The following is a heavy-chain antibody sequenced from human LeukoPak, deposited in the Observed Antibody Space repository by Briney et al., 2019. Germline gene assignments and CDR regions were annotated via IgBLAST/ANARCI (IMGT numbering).Heavy chain of an antibody. V-gene: IGHV4-39*01. CDR2: IYYSGST. CDR1: GGSISSSSYY. CDR3: ARAPPYDYVWGSYRTYFDY. D-gene: IGHD3-16*02. Sequence: SGTLSLTCAVSGGSISSSSYYWGWIRQPPGKGLEWIGSIYYSGSTYYNPSLKSRVTISVDTSKNQFSLKLSSVTAADTAVYYCARAPPYDYVWGSYRTYFDYWGQGTLVTVSS. J-gene: IGHJ4*02.